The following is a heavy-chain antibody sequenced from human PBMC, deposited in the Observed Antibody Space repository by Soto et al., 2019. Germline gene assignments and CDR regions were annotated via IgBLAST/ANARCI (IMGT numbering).Heavy chain of an antibody. CDR1: GGTFSSYA. CDR2: IIPIFGTR. CDR3: ARLELGEWEPFDY. J-gene: IGHJ4*02. D-gene: IGHD1-26*01. V-gene: IGHV1-69*06. Sequence: QVQLVQSGAEVKKPGSSVKVSCKASGGTFSSYAISWVRQAPGQGLEWMGGIIPIFGTRNYAQKFQGRVTITADKATNTAYIELSSLRSEDMAVYYCARLELGEWEPFDYWGQGPLVTVSS.